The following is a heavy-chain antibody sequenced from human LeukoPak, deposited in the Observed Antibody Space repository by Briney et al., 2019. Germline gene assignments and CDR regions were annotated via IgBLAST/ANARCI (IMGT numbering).Heavy chain of an antibody. CDR1: GFIFSSFA. CDR3: AKGSGSWSSYYGMDV. V-gene: IGHV3-30*18. Sequence: GGSLRLSCAASGFIFSSFAMHWVRQAPGKGLEWLAVISHDGSNKYYADSVKGRFTISRDNSKNTPYLQMDSLRADDTTMYYCAKGSGSWSSYYGMDVWGQGTTVTVSS. CDR2: ISHDGSNK. D-gene: IGHD6-13*01. J-gene: IGHJ6*02.